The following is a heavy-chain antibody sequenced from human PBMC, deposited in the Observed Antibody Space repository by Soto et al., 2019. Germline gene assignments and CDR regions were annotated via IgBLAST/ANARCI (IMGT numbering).Heavy chain of an antibody. V-gene: IGHV3-23*01. J-gene: IGHJ4*02. CDR1: GFTFSSYA. CDR2: IICSCGST. D-gene: IGHD3-22*01. Sequence: GGSLRLSCAASGFTFSSYAMSWVRQAPGKGLEWVLVIICSCGSTYYADSVKGRFTISRDNSKTTLYLQMNSLRDEDTAVYYCARGYYYDTPSLFDYWGQGTLVTVSS. CDR3: ARGYYYDTPSLFDY.